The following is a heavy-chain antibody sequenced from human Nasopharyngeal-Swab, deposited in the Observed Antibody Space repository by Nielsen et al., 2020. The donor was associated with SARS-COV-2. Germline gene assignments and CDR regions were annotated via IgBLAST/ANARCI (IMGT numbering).Heavy chain of an antibody. D-gene: IGHD6-19*01. J-gene: IGHJ3*02. V-gene: IGHV3-48*04. Sequence: GESLKISCAASGFTFSSYAMSWVRQAPGKGLEWVSYIRTSSSIIYYADSVKGRFTISRDNAKNSLYLQMNSLRAEDTAVYYCARDHSSGWYRVSYDAFDIWGQGTMVTVSS. CDR1: GFTFSSYA. CDR3: ARDHSSGWYRVSYDAFDI. CDR2: IRTSSSII.